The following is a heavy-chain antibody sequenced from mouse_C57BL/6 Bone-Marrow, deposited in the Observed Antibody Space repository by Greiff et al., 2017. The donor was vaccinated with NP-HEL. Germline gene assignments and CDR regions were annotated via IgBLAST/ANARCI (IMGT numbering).Heavy chain of an antibody. Sequence: VQLQQSGAELVRPGASVKLSCTASGFNIKDDYMHWVKQRPEQGLEWIGWIDPENGDTEYASKFQGKATITADTSSNTAYLQLSSLTSEDTAVYYCTTSYYGNHYWGQGTTLTVSS. D-gene: IGHD2-10*01. V-gene: IGHV14-4*01. J-gene: IGHJ2*01. CDR2: IDPENGDT. CDR1: GFNIKDDY. CDR3: TTSYYGNHY.